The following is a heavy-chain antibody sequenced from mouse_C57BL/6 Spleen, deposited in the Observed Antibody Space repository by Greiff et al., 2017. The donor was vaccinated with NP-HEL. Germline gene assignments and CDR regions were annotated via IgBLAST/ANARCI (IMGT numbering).Heavy chain of an antibody. D-gene: IGHD1-1*01. CDR2: FNPYNDDT. V-gene: IGHV1-47*01. CDR1: GYTFTTYP. Sequence: QIQLQQSGAELVKPGASVKMSCKASGYTFTTYPIEWMKQNHGKSLEWIGNFNPYNDDTKYNEKFKGKATLTVEKSSSTVYLELSRLTSDDSAVYYCARGPSNYYDGAWFAYWGQGTLVTVSA. J-gene: IGHJ3*01. CDR3: ARGPSNYYDGAWFAY.